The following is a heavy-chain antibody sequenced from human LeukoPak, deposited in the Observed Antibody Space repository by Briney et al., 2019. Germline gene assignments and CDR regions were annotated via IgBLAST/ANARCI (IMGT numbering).Heavy chain of an antibody. Sequence: GRSLRLSCTASGFTFGDYAMSWVRQAPGKGLEWGGFIRSKAYGGTTEYAAAVKGRFTISRDDSKSIAYLQMNSLKTEDTAVYYCTRMGIVLLWFGECDYWGQGTLVTVSS. CDR2: IRSKAYGGTT. CDR1: GFTFGDYA. V-gene: IGHV3-49*04. CDR3: TRMGIVLLWFGECDY. J-gene: IGHJ4*02. D-gene: IGHD3-10*01.